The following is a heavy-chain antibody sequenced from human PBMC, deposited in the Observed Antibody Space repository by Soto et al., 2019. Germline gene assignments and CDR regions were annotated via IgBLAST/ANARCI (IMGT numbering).Heavy chain of an antibody. CDR1: GFTFSSYS. CDR2: ISSSSSTI. J-gene: IGHJ6*02. V-gene: IGHV3-48*02. CDR3: ARDRGYSSSWYLYYYGMDV. Sequence: GGSLRLSCAASGFTFSSYSMNWVRQAPGKGLEWVSYISSSSSTIYYTDSVKGRFTISRDNAKNSLYLQMNSLRDEDTAVYYCARDRGYSSSWYLYYYGMDVWGQGTTVTVSS. D-gene: IGHD6-13*01.